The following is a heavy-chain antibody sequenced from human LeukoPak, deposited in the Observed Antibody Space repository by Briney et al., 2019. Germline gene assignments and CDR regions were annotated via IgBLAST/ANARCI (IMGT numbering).Heavy chain of an antibody. J-gene: IGHJ4*02. D-gene: IGHD4-17*01. CDR2: ISSGGSTI. Sequence: GGSLRLSCAASGFTFSSYEMNWVRQAPGKGLEWLSYISSGGSTIYYADSLKGRFTVSRDNAKNSLYLQMNSLRAEDTAVYYCARVMTRVTRLDYWSQGTLVTVSS. CDR1: GFTFSSYE. CDR3: ARVMTRVTRLDY. V-gene: IGHV3-48*03.